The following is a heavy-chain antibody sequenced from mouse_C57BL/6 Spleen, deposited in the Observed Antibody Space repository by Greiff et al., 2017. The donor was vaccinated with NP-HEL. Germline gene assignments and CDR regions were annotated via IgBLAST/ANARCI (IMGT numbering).Heavy chain of an antibody. CDR3: ARRESSGYVRDY. D-gene: IGHD3-2*02. Sequence: EVHLVESGPELVKPGASVKIPCKASGYTFTDYNMDWVKQSHGKSLEWIGDINPNNGGTIYNQKFKGKATLTVDKSSSTAYMELRSLTSEDTAVYYCARRESSGYVRDYWGQGTTLTVSS. V-gene: IGHV1-18*01. J-gene: IGHJ2*01. CDR2: INPNNGGT. CDR1: GYTFTDYN.